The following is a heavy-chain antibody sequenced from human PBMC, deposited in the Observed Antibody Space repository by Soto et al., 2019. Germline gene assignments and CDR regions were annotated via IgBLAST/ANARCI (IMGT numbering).Heavy chain of an antibody. CDR3: AREDSIIIPAVSDF. D-gene: IGHD2-2*01. V-gene: IGHV3-21*01. Sequence: PWGSLRLSCTVSGFSFSNYGINFGRHSPVKWLEWVSSISKSDYTYYSDSVKGRFTISRDNAKNSVSLQMNTLRVEDTAVYYCAREDSIIIPAVSDFWGQGTLVTVSS. CDR1: GFSFSNYG. J-gene: IGHJ4*02. CDR2: ISKSDYT.